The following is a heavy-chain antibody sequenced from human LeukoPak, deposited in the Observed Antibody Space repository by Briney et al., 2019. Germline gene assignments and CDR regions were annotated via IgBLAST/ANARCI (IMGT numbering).Heavy chain of an antibody. J-gene: IGHJ4*02. V-gene: IGHV4-39*01. Sequence: SETLSLTCTVSGGSISSGDYYWSWIRQPPGKGLEWIGSIYYSGSTYYNPSLKSRVTISVDTSKNQFSLKLSSVTAADTAVYYCASLPRGGSYLGGFDYWGQGTLVTVSS. CDR2: IYYSGST. CDR1: GGSISSGDYY. D-gene: IGHD1-26*01. CDR3: ASLPRGGSYLGGFDY.